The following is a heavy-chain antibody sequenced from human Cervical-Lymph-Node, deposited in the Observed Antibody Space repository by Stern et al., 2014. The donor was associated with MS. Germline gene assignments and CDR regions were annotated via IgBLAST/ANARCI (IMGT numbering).Heavy chain of an antibody. J-gene: IGHJ5*02. V-gene: IGHV3-30-3*01. CDR3: ARSTVVTHDNWFDP. D-gene: IGHD4-23*01. CDR1: GFTFSSYV. Sequence: DQLVESGGGVVQPGRSLRLSCAASGFTFSSYVMHWVRQAPGKGLEWGAVISYDGSNKYYADSVKGRFTISRDNSKNTLYLQMNSLRAEDTAIYYCARSTVVTHDNWFDPWGQGTLVTVSS. CDR2: ISYDGSNK.